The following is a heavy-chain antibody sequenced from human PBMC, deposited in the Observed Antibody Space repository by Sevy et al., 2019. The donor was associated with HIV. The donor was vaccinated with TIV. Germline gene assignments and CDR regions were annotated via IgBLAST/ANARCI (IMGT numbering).Heavy chain of an antibody. D-gene: IGHD6-13*01. V-gene: IGHV3-30*18. CDR1: GFTFSSYG. CDR2: ISYDGSNK. CDR3: AKDLGSSSWTGGVYYYYGMDV. J-gene: IGHJ6*02. Sequence: GGSPRLSCAASGFTFSSYGMHWVRQAPGKGLEWVAVISYDGSNKYYADSVKGRFTISRDNSKNTLYLQMNSLRAEDTAVYYCAKDLGSSSWTGGVYYYYGMDVWGQGTTVTVSS.